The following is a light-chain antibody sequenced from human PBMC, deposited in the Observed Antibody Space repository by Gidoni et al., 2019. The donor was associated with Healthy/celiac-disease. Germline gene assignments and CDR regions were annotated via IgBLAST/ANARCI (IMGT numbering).Light chain of an antibody. CDR1: QSVSSY. CDR3: QQRSNWHALT. Sequence: EIVLTQSPATLSLSPGERATLSCRASQSVSSYLAWYQQKPGQAPRLLIYDASNRATGIPARFSGSGSGTDFTLTISSLEPEDFAVYYCQQRSNWHALTVGGGTKVEIK. V-gene: IGKV3-11*01. CDR2: DAS. J-gene: IGKJ4*01.